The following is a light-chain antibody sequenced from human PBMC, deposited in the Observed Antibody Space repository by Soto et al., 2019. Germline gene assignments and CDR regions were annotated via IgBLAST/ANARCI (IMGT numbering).Light chain of an antibody. V-gene: IGLV2-8*01. J-gene: IGLJ2*01. CDR2: EVS. Sequence: QSALTQPPSASGSPGQSVTISCTGTSSDVGGYNYVSWYQQHPGKAPKLMISEVSKRPSGVPDRFSGSKSGNTASLTVSGLQAEDEADYYCSSFAGNNNLVFGGGTKVTVI. CDR3: SSFAGNNNLV. CDR1: SSDVGGYNY.